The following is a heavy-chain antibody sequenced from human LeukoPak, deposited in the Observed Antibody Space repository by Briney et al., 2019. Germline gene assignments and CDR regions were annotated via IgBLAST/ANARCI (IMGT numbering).Heavy chain of an antibody. CDR2: INHSGST. CDR1: GGSFSGYY. V-gene: IGHV4-34*01. J-gene: IGHJ5*02. Sequence: KPSETLSLTCAVYGGSFSGYYWGWIRQPPGKGLEWIGEINHSGSTNYNPSLKSRVTISVDTSKNQFSLKLSSVTAADTAVYYCARRVVPAAIRGWFDPWGQGTLVTISS. D-gene: IGHD2-2*02. CDR3: ARRVVPAAIRGWFDP.